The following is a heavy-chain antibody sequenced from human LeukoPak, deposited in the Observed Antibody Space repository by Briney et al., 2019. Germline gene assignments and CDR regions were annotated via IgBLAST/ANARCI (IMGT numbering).Heavy chain of an antibody. CDR1: GFTFSNYW. J-gene: IGHJ4*02. V-gene: IGHV3-7*04. Sequence: PGDSLRLSCAASGFTFSNYWMTWVRQSSGKGLEWVANINKDGSDKYHVDSVKGRFAISRDNVKNSLYLQMNSLRAEDTAVYYCTRATGTDYWGQGTLVTVSS. CDR2: INKDGSDK. D-gene: IGHD4-11*01. CDR3: TRATGTDY.